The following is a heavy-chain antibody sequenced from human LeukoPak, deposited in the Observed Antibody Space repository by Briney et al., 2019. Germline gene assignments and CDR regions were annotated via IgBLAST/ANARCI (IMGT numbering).Heavy chain of an antibody. CDR2: ISSSGSTI. J-gene: IGHJ6*03. V-gene: IGHV3-48*04. Sequence: PGGSLRLSCAASGFTFSSYSMNWVRQAPGKGLEGVSYISSSGSTIYYADSVKGRFTISRDNAKNSLYLQMNSLRAEDTAVYYCAKVGDRAVTYYYYYMDVWGKGTTVTVSS. CDR1: GFTFSSYS. D-gene: IGHD2-21*02. CDR3: AKVGDRAVTYYYYYMDV.